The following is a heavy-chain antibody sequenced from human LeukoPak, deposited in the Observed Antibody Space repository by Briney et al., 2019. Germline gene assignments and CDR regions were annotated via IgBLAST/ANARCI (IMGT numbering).Heavy chain of an antibody. Sequence: GGSLRLSCEASGFSLSGSWMRWVRQAPGKGLMWVSQSKYDGTTKSYAASVRGRFTISRDNAKNTLYLHMDSLRAEDTAVYYCARSDYFHNWGQGTMVVVSA. V-gene: IGHV3-74*01. CDR3: ARSDYFHN. J-gene: IGHJ3*01. CDR1: GFSLSGSW. CDR2: SKYDGTTK. D-gene: IGHD2/OR15-2a*01.